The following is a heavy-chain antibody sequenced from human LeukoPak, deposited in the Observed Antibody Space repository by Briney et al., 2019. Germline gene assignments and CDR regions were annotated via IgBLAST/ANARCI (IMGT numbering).Heavy chain of an antibody. J-gene: IGHJ4*02. D-gene: IGHD6-13*01. CDR2: INPAYDNS. V-gene: IGHV1-18*01. Sequence: ASVKVSCKTSGYSFTNSGYAINWLRQAPGRGLEWMGWINPAYDNSNYAQKFQDRVTLTTDTSTSTAYMELRSLRSDDTAVYYCARDLTGQLVDYWGQGTLVTVSS. CDR1: GYSFTNSGYA. CDR3: ARDLTGQLVDY.